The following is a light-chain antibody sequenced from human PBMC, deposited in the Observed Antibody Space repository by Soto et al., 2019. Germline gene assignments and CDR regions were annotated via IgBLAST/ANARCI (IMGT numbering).Light chain of an antibody. CDR3: NSYAGSYSFGV. CDR2: EVS. V-gene: IGLV2-8*01. CDR1: SSDVGGYNY. J-gene: IGLJ1*01. Sequence: QSVLTQPPSASGSPGQSVTISCTGTSSDVGGYNYVSWYQQHPGKAPKLMIFEVSKRPSGVPDRFSGSKSDNTASLTVSGLQAEDEANYYYNSYAGSYSFGVFGTGTKLTVL.